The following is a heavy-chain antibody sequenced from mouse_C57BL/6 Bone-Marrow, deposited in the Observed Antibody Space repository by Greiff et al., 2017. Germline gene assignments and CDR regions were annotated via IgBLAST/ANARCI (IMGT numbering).Heavy chain of an antibody. CDR3: ARHGNYVPYYAMDY. V-gene: IGHV5-6*01. D-gene: IGHD1-1*01. CDR1: GFTFSSYG. J-gene: IGHJ4*01. CDR2: ISSGGSYT. Sequence: EVQVVGSGGDLVKPGGSLKLSCAASGFTFSSYGMSWVRQTPDTRLEWVATISSGGSYTYYPDSVKGRFTISRDNAKNTLYLQMSSLKSEDTAMYYCARHGNYVPYYAMDYWGQGTSVTVSS.